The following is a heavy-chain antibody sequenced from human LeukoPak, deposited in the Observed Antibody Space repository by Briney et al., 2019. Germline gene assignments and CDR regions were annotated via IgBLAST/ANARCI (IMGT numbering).Heavy chain of an antibody. D-gene: IGHD6-19*01. Sequence: GGSLRLSCAASGFTFSNHWMHWVRQAPGKGLEWVSSISSSSSYMYYADSVKGRFTISRDNAKNSLYLQMNSLRAEDTAVYYCARVGIAVAGVPYYYYYGMDVWGQGTTVTVSS. CDR3: ARVGIAVAGVPYYYYYGMDV. V-gene: IGHV3-21*01. CDR1: GFTFSNHW. J-gene: IGHJ6*02. CDR2: ISSSSSYM.